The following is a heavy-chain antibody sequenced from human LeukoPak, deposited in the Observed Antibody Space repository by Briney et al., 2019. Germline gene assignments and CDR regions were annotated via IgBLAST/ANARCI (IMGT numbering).Heavy chain of an antibody. Sequence: PSETLSLTCTVSGGSISSYYWSWIRQPPGKGLEWIGYIFYSGTTNYNPSLKSRVTISLDTSKIQFSLQLTSVTAADTAVYYCARHVPTVDAFHIWGQGTMVTVSS. J-gene: IGHJ3*02. CDR3: ARHVPTVDAFHI. CDR1: GGSISSYY. V-gene: IGHV4-59*08. CDR2: IFYSGTT.